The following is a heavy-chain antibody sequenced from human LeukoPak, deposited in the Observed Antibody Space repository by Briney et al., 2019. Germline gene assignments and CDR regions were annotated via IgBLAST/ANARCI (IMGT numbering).Heavy chain of an antibody. Sequence: SETLSLTCTVSGGSISRHYWNWIRQPPGMGLEWIGYISYSGGPNYNPSLKSRVTISVGTSKNQFSLRLTSVTAADTAVYYCARLSDYYFDYWGQGTLVTVSS. V-gene: IGHV4-59*08. J-gene: IGHJ4*02. D-gene: IGHD3/OR15-3a*01. CDR2: ISYSGGP. CDR1: GGSISRHY. CDR3: ARLSDYYFDY.